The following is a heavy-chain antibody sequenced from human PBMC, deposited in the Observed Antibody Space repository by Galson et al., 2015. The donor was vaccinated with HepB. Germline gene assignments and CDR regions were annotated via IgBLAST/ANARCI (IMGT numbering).Heavy chain of an antibody. J-gene: IGHJ4*02. CDR3: GRQGAVTTLNY. CDR2: IYYSGST. V-gene: IGHV4-39*01. Sequence: SETLSLTCTVSGGSISSTSYYWGWIRQPPGKGLEWIGSIYYSGSTYYNPSLKSRVSISVDTSKNRFSLKLTSVSAADTAVYYCGRQGAVTTLNYWGQGTLVTVSS. D-gene: IGHD4-17*01. CDR1: GGSISSTSYY.